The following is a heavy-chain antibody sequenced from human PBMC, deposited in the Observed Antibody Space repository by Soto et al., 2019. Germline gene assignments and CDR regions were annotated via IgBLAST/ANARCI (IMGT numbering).Heavy chain of an antibody. V-gene: IGHV3-15*01. Sequence: GGSLRLSCAASGFTLRSYWMTWVRQAAGKGLEWVGRIKSKTDGGTADYAAPVKGRATISRDDSKNTVYLQMNSLKTEDTAVYYCTTGIYYDILTGYHNVAYWGQGALVTVSS. CDR3: TTGIYYDILTGYHNVAY. J-gene: IGHJ4*02. CDR2: IKSKTDGGTA. D-gene: IGHD3-9*01. CDR1: GFTLRSYW.